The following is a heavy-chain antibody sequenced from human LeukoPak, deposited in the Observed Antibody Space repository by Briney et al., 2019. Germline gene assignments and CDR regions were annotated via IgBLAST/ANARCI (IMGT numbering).Heavy chain of an antibody. CDR1: GYSFTNYW. Sequence: GESLKISCKGSGYSFTNYWIGWVRQMPGKGLEWMGIIYPGDSNTRYSPSFQGQVTISADRSINTAYLQWSSLKASDTAIYYCARQTRDAFDIWGQGTMVTVSS. J-gene: IGHJ3*02. D-gene: IGHD1-1*01. CDR3: ARQTRDAFDI. CDR2: IYPGDSNT. V-gene: IGHV5-51*01.